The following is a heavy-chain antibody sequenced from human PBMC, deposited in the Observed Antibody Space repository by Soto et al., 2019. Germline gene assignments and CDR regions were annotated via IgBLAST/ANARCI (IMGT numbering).Heavy chain of an antibody. CDR1: GFPFTDYS. V-gene: IGHV3-30-3*01. J-gene: IGHJ4*02. D-gene: IGHD3-10*01. CDR2: ISNDGSDI. CDR3: ARDPRWRELLLDY. Sequence: QVQLVESGGGVVQPGRSLRLSCAASGFPFTDYSLHWVRQAPGKGLEWVAIISNDGSDIDYADSVKGRFTISRDNSNSMLHLEMNSLRMEDSAVYYCARDPRWRELLLDYWGQGTLVTVSS.